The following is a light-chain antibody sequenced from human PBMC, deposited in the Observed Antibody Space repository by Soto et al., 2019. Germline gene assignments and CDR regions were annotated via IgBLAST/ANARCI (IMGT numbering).Light chain of an antibody. CDR2: SDN. J-gene: IGLJ1*01. CDR1: ISNIGSNA. CDR3: VAWDDSLNAYV. V-gene: IGLV1-44*01. Sequence: QSVLTQPPSASGTPGQRVTISCSGSISNIGSNAVNWYVQLPGTAPKLLIYSDNLRPSGVPDRFSGSNSGTSVSLAIGGLLSEDEADYYCVAWDDSLNAYVFGAGTKLTVL.